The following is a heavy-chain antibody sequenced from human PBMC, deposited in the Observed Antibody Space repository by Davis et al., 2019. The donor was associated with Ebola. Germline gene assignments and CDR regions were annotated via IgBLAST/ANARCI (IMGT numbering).Heavy chain of an antibody. CDR1: GFTFSGSA. V-gene: IGHV3-73*01. Sequence: PGGSLRLSCAASGFTFSGSAMHWVRQASGKGLEWVGRIRSKANSYATAYAASVKGRFTISRDDSKNTAYLQMNSLKTEDTAVYYCSRVSWSGYYTSYGMDVWGQGTTVTVSS. CDR3: SRVSWSGYYTSYGMDV. CDR2: IRSKANSYAT. D-gene: IGHD3-3*01. J-gene: IGHJ6*02.